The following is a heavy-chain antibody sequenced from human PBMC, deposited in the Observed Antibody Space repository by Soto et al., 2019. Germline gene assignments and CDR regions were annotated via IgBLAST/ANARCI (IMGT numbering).Heavy chain of an antibody. CDR1: GGSISGYY. V-gene: IGHV4-59*01. D-gene: IGHD6-19*01. CDR3: ARTSPVAGGFDY. Sequence: QVQLQESGPGLVKPSETLSLTCTVSGGSISGYYWSWIRQPPGKGLEWIGYIYYSTNYNPSLKSGVTIAIDTSKNQLSLKLTSVTAADTAGYYCARTSPVAGGFDYWGQGTLVTVSS. J-gene: IGHJ4*02. CDR2: IYYST.